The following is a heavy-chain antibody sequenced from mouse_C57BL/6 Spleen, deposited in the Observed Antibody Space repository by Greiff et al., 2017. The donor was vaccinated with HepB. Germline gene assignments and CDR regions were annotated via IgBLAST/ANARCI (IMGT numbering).Heavy chain of an antibody. CDR3: AREGSSYDWYFDV. V-gene: IGHV1-7*01. Sequence: QVQLQQSGAELAKPGASVKLSCKASGYTFTSYWMHWVKQRPGQGLEWIGYINPSSGYTKYNQKFKNKATLTADKSSSTAYMQLSSLTYEDSAVYYCAREGSSYDWYFDVWGTGTTVTVSS. J-gene: IGHJ1*03. D-gene: IGHD1-1*01. CDR2: INPSSGYT. CDR1: GYTFTSYW.